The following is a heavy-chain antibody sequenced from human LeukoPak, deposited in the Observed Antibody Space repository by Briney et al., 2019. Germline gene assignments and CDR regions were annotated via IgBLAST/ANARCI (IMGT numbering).Heavy chain of an antibody. CDR2: INHSGST. J-gene: IGHJ4*02. D-gene: IGHD3-9*01. CDR3: ARWVLTGYSH. CDR1: GGSFSGYY. Sequence: SETLSLTCAVYGGSFSGYYWSWIRQPPGKGLEWIGEINHSGSTNYNPSLKSRVTISVDTSKNQFSLKLSSVTAADTAVYYCARWVLTGYSHWGQGTLVTVSS. V-gene: IGHV4-34*01.